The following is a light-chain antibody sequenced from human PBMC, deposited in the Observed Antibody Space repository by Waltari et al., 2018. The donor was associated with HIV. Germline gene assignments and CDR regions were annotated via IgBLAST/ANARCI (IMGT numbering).Light chain of an antibody. CDR1: QSVSSN. CDR2: GAS. V-gene: IGKV3-15*01. CDR3: QQYNNWPPVT. J-gene: IGKJ5*01. Sequence: EIVMTQSPATLSVSPGERATLSCRASQSVSSNLAWYQQKPGQAPRLVIYGASNRAAAFPERFSGSGSGTEFTLTISSLQSEDFAVYFCQQYNNWPPVTFGQGTRLEIK.